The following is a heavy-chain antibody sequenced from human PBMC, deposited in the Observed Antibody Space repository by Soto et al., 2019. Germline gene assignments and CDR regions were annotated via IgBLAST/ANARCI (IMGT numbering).Heavy chain of an antibody. D-gene: IGHD3-10*01. J-gene: IGHJ4*02. CDR3: ATALHYYYGSGSYYKY. CDR1: GYTLTELS. Sequence: ASVKVPCKVSGYTLTELSMHWVRQAPGKGLEWMGGFDPEDGETIYAQKFQGRVTMTEDTSTDTAYMELSSLRSEDTAVYYCATALHYYYGSGSYYKYWGQGTLVTVSS. V-gene: IGHV1-24*01. CDR2: FDPEDGET.